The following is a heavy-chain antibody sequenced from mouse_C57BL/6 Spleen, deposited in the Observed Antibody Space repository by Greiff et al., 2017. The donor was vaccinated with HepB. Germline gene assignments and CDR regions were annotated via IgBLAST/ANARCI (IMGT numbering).Heavy chain of an antibody. CDR3: ARDYGSSYDWAWFAY. CDR1: GYAFSSYW. J-gene: IGHJ3*01. D-gene: IGHD1-1*01. Sequence: QVQLQQSGAELVKPGASVKISCKASGYAFSSYWMNWVKQRPGKGLEWIGQIYPGDGDTNYNGKFKGKATLTADKSSSTAYMQLISLTAEDSAVYFCARDYGSSYDWAWFAYWGQGTLVTVSA. CDR2: IYPGDGDT. V-gene: IGHV1-80*01.